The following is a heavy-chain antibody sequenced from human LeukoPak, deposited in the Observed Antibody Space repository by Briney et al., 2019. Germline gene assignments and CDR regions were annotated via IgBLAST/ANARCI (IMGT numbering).Heavy chain of an antibody. CDR2: ISGSGGST. V-gene: IGHV3-23*01. CDR1: GFTFSNYA. J-gene: IGHJ1*01. Sequence: PGGSLRLSCAASGFTFSNYAMTWVRQAPGRGLEWVSSISGSGGSTFYADSVKGRFTISRDYSKNTLYMQMNSLRAEDTAVYYCAILHCSSTSCHLSGYFQHWGQGTLVTVSS. D-gene: IGHD2-2*01. CDR3: AILHCSSTSCHLSGYFQH.